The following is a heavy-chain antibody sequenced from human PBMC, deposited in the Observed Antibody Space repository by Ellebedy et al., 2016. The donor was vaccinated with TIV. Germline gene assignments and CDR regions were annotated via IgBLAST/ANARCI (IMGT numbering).Heavy chain of an antibody. CDR2: ISGSGDTT. V-gene: IGHV3-23*01. D-gene: IGHD6-19*01. J-gene: IGHJ5*02. CDR3: AKAPSAPNWFDP. Sequence: PGGSLRLSCVASGFTFSNHDMSWVRQTPGKGLQWVSAISGSGDTTYYADSVKGQFTISRDNSKNTLYLQMNSLRVEDTAMYYCAKAPSAPNWFDPWGQGTLVTVSS. CDR1: GFTFSNHD.